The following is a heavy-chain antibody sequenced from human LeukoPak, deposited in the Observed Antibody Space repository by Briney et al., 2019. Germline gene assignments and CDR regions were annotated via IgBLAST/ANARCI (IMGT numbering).Heavy chain of an antibody. CDR2: IYYSGST. Sequence: PSETLSLTCTVSGVSVSSVRYYWSWIRQRPGTGLEWIGYIYYSGSTNYNPSLKSRVTISVDTSKNQFSLKLTSVPAADKAVYYCARGGEGGSGYYAHFDYWGQGTLVSVSS. J-gene: IGHJ4*02. V-gene: IGHV4-61*01. CDR1: GVSVSSVRYY. CDR3: ARGGEGGSGYYAHFDY. D-gene: IGHD3-22*01.